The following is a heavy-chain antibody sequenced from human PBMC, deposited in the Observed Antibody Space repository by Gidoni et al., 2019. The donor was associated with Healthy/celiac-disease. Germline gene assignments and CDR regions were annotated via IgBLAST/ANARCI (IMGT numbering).Heavy chain of an antibody. D-gene: IGHD2-15*01. CDR3: ARDGYCSGGSCYSNWFDP. CDR2: INHSGST. CDR1: GGSFSGYY. J-gene: IGHJ5*02. V-gene: IGHV4-34*01. Sequence: QVQLQQWGAGLLKPSETLSLTCAVYGGSFSGYYWSWIRQTPGKGLEWIWEINHSGSTNYDPSLKRRVTISVDTSKNQFSLKLSSVTAADTAVYYWARDGYCSGGSCYSNWFDPWGQGTLVTVSS.